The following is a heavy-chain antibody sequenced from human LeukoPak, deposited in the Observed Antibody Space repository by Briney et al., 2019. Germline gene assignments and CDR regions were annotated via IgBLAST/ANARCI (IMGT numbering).Heavy chain of an antibody. Sequence: LPGGSLRLSCAASGFTFSSYAMHWVRQAPGKGLEWVAVISYDGSNKYYADSVKGRFTISRDNSKNTLYLQMNSLRADDTAVYYCARGAVGYCSGGSCYRQLEIDYWGQGTLVTVSS. CDR2: ISYDGSNK. D-gene: IGHD2-15*01. CDR1: GFTFSSYA. V-gene: IGHV3-30*01. J-gene: IGHJ4*02. CDR3: ARGAVGYCSGGSCYRQLEIDY.